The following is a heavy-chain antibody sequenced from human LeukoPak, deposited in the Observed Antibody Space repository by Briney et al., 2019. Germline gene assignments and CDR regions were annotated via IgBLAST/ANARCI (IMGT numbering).Heavy chain of an antibody. CDR3: ARGDSGSYTEGAFDI. CDR2: IYSSGST. V-gene: IGHV4-4*07. D-gene: IGHD1-26*01. Sequence: SETLSLTCTVSGGSISTYYWSWIRQPAGKGLEWIGRIYSSGSTNYNPSLKSRVTMSVDTSKNQFSLKLTSVTAADTAVYYCARGDSGSYTEGAFDIWGQGTMVTVSS. J-gene: IGHJ3*02. CDR1: GGSISTYY.